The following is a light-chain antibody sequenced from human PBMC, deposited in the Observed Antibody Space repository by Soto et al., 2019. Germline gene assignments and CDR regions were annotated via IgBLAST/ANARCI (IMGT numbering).Light chain of an antibody. Sequence: DSQMTQSPSSLSASVGDRVTITCRASQSISSYLNWYQQKPGKAPKLLIYAASSLQSGVPSRLSGSGSGTAFPLTISSLQPEDFATYNCQHRSRTPPEGTFGPGTKVELK. J-gene: IGKJ1*01. CDR1: QSISSY. V-gene: IGKV1-39*01. CDR2: AAS. CDR3: QHRSRTPPEGT.